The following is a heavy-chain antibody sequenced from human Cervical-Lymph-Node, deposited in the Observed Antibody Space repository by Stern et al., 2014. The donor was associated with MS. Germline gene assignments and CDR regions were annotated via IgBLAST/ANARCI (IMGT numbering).Heavy chain of an antibody. CDR3: VKDRWFRGYWHYLDY. CDR1: GFTFEDVA. CDR2: ISWNSATV. J-gene: IGHJ4*02. Sequence: EVQLVESGGGLVQPGRSLRLSCAASGFTFEDVAMHWVRQAPGKGLEWVSGISWNSATVGYADSVKGRFTISRDNAENSLYLQMSSLRVEDTALYYCVKDRWFRGYWHYLDYWGQGTLVTVSS. V-gene: IGHV3-9*01. D-gene: IGHD2-2*03.